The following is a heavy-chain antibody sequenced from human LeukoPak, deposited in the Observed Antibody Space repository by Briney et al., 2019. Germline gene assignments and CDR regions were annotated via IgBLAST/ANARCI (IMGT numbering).Heavy chain of an antibody. J-gene: IGHJ6*02. Sequence: GGSLRLSCAASGFTVSSNYMSWVRQALGRGLEWVSVIYSGGSTYYADSVKGRFTISRDNSKNTLYLQMNSLRAEDTAVYYCARETLFPSTQYYYYYYGMDVWGQGTTVTVSS. CDR1: GFTVSSNY. CDR2: IYSGGST. D-gene: IGHD2-21*01. V-gene: IGHV3-66*01. CDR3: ARETLFPSTQYYYYYYGMDV.